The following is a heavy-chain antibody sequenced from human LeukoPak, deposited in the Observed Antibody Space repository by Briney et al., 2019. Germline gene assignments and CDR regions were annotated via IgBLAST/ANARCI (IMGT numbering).Heavy chain of an antibody. D-gene: IGHD1-1*01. CDR1: GGSISSYY. J-gene: IGHJ6*02. V-gene: IGHV4-59*08. CDR3: ARRTLFYYYGMDV. CDR2: IYYSGST. Sequence: SETLSLTCTVSGGSISSYYWGWIRQPPGKGLEWIGYIYYSGSTNYNPSLESRVTISVDTSKNQFSLKLSSVTAADTAVYYCARRTLFYYYGMDVWGQGTTVTVSS.